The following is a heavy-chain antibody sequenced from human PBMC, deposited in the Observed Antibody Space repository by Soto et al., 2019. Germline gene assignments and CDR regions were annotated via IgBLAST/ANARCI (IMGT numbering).Heavy chain of an antibody. CDR1: GNTFTTYW. CDR3: ARHGYSSKLYYYYGMDV. V-gene: IGHV5-51*01. CDR2: IYPGDSDT. D-gene: IGHD5-12*01. J-gene: IGHJ6*02. Sequence: GESLKISCNVSGNTFTTYWIAWVRQMPGKGLEWMGIIYPGDSDTRYSPSFQGQVTISVDKSINTAYLQWSSLKASDTAMYYCARHGYSSKLYYYYGMDVWGQGTSVTVSS.